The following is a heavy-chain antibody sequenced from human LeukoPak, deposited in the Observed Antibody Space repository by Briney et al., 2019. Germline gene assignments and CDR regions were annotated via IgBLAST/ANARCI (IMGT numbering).Heavy chain of an antibody. D-gene: IGHD3-22*01. V-gene: IGHV3-21*01. J-gene: IGHJ4*02. CDR2: ISSSSSYI. CDR3: ARVSHYYDSSGSLDY. Sequence: LGGSLRLSCAASGFTFSSYSMNWVRQAPGKGLEWVSSISSSSSYIYYADSVKGRFTISRDNAKNSLYLQMNSLRAEDTAVYYCARVSHYYDSSGSLDYWGQGTLVTVSS. CDR1: GFTFSSYS.